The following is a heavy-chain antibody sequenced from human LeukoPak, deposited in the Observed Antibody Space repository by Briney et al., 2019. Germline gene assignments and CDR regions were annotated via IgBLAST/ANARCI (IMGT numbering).Heavy chain of an antibody. Sequence: PGGSLRLSCAASGFTFGSYSMNWVRQAPGKGLGWVSSISSSSSYIYYADSVKGRFTISRDNAKNSLYLQMNSLRAEDTAVYYCARDGGNGGSQFDYWGQGTLVTVSS. CDR1: GFTFGSYS. CDR2: ISSSSSYI. D-gene: IGHD1-1*01. J-gene: IGHJ4*02. CDR3: ARDGGNGGSQFDY. V-gene: IGHV3-21*01.